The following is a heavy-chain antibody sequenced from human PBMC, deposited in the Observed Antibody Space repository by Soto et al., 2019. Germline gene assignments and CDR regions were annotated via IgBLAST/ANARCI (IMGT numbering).Heavy chain of an antibody. J-gene: IGHJ3*02. CDR3: ARVANWGNAFDI. CDR2: IYYSGST. D-gene: IGHD7-27*01. V-gene: IGHV4-31*03. CDR1: GGSISSGGYY. Sequence: SETLSLTCTVSGGSISSGGYYWSWIRQHPGKGLEWIGYIYYSGSTYYNPSLKSRVTISVDTSKNQFSLKLSSVTAADTAVDYCARVANWGNAFDIWGQGTMVTVSS.